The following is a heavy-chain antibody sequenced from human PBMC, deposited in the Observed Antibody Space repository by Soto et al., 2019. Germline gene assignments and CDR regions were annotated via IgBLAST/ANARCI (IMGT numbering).Heavy chain of an antibody. J-gene: IGHJ4*02. V-gene: IGHV2-5*02. Sequence: QITLKESGPTLVKPTQTLTLTCTFSGFSLYTSGVGVGWIRQPPGKALQWLAIIYWDDDKRYSPSVRSRLTITKNTSNPVVVLMMTNVDPIDTATYFCAYRALYSGSYWDGGYFDYWGQGTPVTVSS. D-gene: IGHD1-26*01. CDR2: IYWDDDK. CDR1: GFSLYTSGVG. CDR3: AYRALYSGSYWDGGYFDY.